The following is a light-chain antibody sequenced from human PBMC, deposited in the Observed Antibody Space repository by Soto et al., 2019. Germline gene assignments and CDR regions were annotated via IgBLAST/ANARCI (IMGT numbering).Light chain of an antibody. V-gene: IGKV3-15*01. CDR3: QQYNNWPRT. CDR2: RAS. Sequence: EIVMTQSPATLSVSPGERATISCRASQSVSSNLAWYQQKPGQAPRLLIYRASTRATGIPARFSGSGSGTEFTLTISSLQSEDFAVYYCQQYNNWPRTFGQGTKVDIK. CDR1: QSVSSN. J-gene: IGKJ1*01.